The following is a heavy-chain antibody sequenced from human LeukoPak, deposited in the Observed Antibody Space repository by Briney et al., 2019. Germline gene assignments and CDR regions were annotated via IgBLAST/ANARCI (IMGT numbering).Heavy chain of an antibody. D-gene: IGHD3-3*01. CDR1: GGSISSHY. J-gene: IGHJ2*01. V-gene: IGHV4-59*11. CDR3: ARGRFLTSYWYFDL. CDR2: IYYSGST. Sequence: SETLSLTCSVSGGSISSHYWSWIRQPPGKGLEWIGYIYYSGSTNYKPSLKSRVTISVDTSKNQFSLKLSSVTAADTAVYYCARGRFLTSYWYFDLWGRGTLVTVSS.